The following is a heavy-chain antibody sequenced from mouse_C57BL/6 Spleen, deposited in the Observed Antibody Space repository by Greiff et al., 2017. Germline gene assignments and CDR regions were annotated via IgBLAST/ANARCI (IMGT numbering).Heavy chain of an antibody. CDR1: GYTFTSYW. J-gene: IGHJ3*01. CDR3: AIGDRCDGFAY. CDR2: IHPSDSDT. D-gene: IGHD2-14*01. V-gene: IGHV1-74*01. Sequence: QVQLQQPGAELVKPGASVKVSCKASGYTFTSYWMHWVKQRPGQGLEWIGRIHPSDSDTNYNQKFKGKATLTVDKSSSTAYMQLSSLTSEDSAVYYCAIGDRCDGFAYWGQGTLVTVSA.